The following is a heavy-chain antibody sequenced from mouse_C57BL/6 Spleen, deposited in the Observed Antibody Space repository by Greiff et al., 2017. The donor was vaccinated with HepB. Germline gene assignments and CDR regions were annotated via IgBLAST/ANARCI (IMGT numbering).Heavy chain of an antibody. CDR1: GYTFTSYW. J-gene: IGHJ2*01. CDR3: ARSRQLRLPSDY. Sequence: QVQPQQPGAELVKPGASVKMSCKASGYTFTSYWITWVKQRPGQGLEWIGDIYPGSGSTNYNEKFKSKATLTVDTSSSTAYMQLSSLTSEDSAVYYCARSRQLRLPSDYWGQGTTLTVSS. D-gene: IGHD3-2*02. V-gene: IGHV1-55*01. CDR2: IYPGSGST.